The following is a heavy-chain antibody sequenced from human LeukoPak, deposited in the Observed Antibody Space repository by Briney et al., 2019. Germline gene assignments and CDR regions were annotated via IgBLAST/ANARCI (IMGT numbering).Heavy chain of an antibody. D-gene: IGHD3-22*01. V-gene: IGHV3-48*02. CDR1: GFTFNYHS. CDR2: ISRSGDTI. J-gene: IGHJ2*01. Sequence: PGGSLGLSCAAYGFTFNYHSMNWVRQAPGKGLEWISYISRSGDTIYYADSVKGRFTISRDNANNSLYLQMNSLRDEDTAVYFCARLLKYYYDSSGYGEDWYFDLWGRGTLVTVSS. CDR3: ARLLKYYYDSSGYGEDWYFDL.